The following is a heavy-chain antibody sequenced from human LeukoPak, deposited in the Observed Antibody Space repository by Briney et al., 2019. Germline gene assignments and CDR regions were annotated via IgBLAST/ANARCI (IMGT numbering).Heavy chain of an antibody. V-gene: IGHV3-9*01. CDR1: GFTFDDYA. CDR3: AKDDSYGGNSNFDY. D-gene: IGHD4-23*01. Sequence: GRSLRLSCAASGFTFDDYAMHWVRQAPGKGLGWVSGISWNSGSIEYADSVKGRFTISRDNAKNSLYLQMNSLRTEDTALYYCAKDDSYGGNSNFDYWGQGTLVTVSS. J-gene: IGHJ4*02. CDR2: ISWNSGSI.